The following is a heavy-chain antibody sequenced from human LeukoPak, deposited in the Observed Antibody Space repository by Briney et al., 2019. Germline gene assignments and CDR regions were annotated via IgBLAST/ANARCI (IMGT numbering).Heavy chain of an antibody. D-gene: IGHD2-15*01. CDR1: GDSISTSNSY. Sequence: PSETLSLTCTVSGDSISTSNSYWGWIRQPPGKGLEWIGSIYYSGNTYYNASLKSRVTISVDTSKNQFSLKLISVTAADTAVYYCARVGDTLYYFHYWGQGTLVTVSS. V-gene: IGHV4-39*01. J-gene: IGHJ4*02. CDR2: IYYSGNT. CDR3: ARVGDTLYYFHY.